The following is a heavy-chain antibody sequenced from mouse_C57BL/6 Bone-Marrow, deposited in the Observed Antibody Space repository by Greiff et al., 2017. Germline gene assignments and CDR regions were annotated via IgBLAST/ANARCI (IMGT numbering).Heavy chain of an antibody. J-gene: IGHJ4*01. V-gene: IGHV5-4*01. CDR2: ISDGGSYT. CDR1: GFTFSSYA. Sequence: EVQLVESGGGLVKPGGSLKLSCAASGFTFSSYAMSWVRQTPEKRLEWVATISDGGSYTYYPDNVKGRFTISRDNAKNNLYLQMSHLKSEDTAMYYGARPPSYYYAMDYWGQGTSVTVSS. CDR3: ARPPSYYYAMDY.